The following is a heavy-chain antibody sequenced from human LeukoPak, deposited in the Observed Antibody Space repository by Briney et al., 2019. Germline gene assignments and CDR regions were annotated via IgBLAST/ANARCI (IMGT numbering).Heavy chain of an antibody. Sequence: GASVTVSCKASGYTFTSYGISRVRQAPGQGLEWMGWISAYNGNTNYAQKLQGRVTMTTDTSTSTAYMELRSLRSDDTAVYYCARDKVRYDFWSGYSPDEYYYYGMDVWGQGTTVTVSS. CDR3: ARDKVRYDFWSGYSPDEYYYYGMDV. J-gene: IGHJ6*02. CDR2: ISAYNGNT. V-gene: IGHV1-18*01. CDR1: GYTFTSYG. D-gene: IGHD3-3*01.